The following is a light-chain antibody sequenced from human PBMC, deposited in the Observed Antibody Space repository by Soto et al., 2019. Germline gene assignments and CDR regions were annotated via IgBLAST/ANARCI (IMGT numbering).Light chain of an antibody. CDR3: QQYGSSPLT. Sequence: EIVLTQSPGTLSLSPGERATLSCRASQSVTSSHLAWYQQTPGQAPRLLIYGASSRATGIPDRFSGSGSGTDFTLTISRLEPEDFAVYYCQQYGSSPLTFGGGTKVDIK. CDR1: QSVTSSH. V-gene: IGKV3-20*01. CDR2: GAS. J-gene: IGKJ4*01.